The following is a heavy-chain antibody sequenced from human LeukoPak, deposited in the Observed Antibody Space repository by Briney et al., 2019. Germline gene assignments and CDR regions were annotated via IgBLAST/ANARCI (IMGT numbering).Heavy chain of an antibody. D-gene: IGHD5-18*01. Sequence: GGSLRLSCAASGFTFSSYAMSWVRQAPGKGLEWVPGISGSGGSTYYADSVKGRFTISRDNSKNTLYLQMTSLRAEDSAVYYCAKDAVSGYNYGYSYFDYWGQGTLVTVSS. CDR3: AKDAVSGYNYGYSYFDY. J-gene: IGHJ4*02. CDR1: GFTFSSYA. V-gene: IGHV3-23*01. CDR2: ISGSGGST.